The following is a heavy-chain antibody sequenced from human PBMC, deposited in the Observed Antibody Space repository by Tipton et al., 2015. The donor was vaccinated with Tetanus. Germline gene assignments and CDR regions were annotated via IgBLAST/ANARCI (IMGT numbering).Heavy chain of an antibody. V-gene: IGHV4-39*07. Sequence: TLSLTCTVSGGSISGSSYYWGWIRQPPRKGLEWIGSFFYSGSTYYHPSLKSRVTISVDTSTNQFSLKLSSVTAADTAVYYCAKVPWEGVYANWFDPWGQGTLVTVSS. CDR2: FFYSGST. CDR3: AKVPWEGVYANWFDP. J-gene: IGHJ5*02. D-gene: IGHD2-8*01. CDR1: GGSISGSSYY.